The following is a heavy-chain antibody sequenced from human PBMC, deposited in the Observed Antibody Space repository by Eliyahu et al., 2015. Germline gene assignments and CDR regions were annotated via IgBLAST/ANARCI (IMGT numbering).Heavy chain of an antibody. J-gene: IGHJ6*02. CDR1: GFTFSSYW. CDR2: INSDGXST. V-gene: IGHV3-74*01. Sequence: EVQLVESGGGLVQPGGSLRLSCAASGFTFSSYWMHWXRQAPGKGLVWVSRINSDGXSTSXADXVKGRFTISRDKAKNTLYLQMNSLRAEDTAVYYCARDGHRESTYYDFWSGHYYYYGMDVWGQGTTVTVSS. D-gene: IGHD3-3*01. CDR3: ARDGHRESTYYDFWSGHYYYYGMDV.